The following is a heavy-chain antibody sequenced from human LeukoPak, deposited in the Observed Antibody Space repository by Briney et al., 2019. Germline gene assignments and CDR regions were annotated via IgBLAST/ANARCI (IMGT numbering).Heavy chain of an antibody. Sequence: GESLRLSCAASGFTFSRYWIHWVRQAPGKGLEWVSRINPDGSTTTYADSVKGRFTISRDNVKNTVYLQMNSLRVEDTAVYYCARVLSGSWDWFDPWGQGTLVTVSS. J-gene: IGHJ5*02. V-gene: IGHV3-74*01. CDR3: ARVLSGSWDWFDP. CDR2: INPDGSTT. D-gene: IGHD3-22*01. CDR1: GFTFSRYW.